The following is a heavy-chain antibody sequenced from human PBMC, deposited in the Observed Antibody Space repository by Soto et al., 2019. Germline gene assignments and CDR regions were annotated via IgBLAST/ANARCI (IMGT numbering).Heavy chain of an antibody. CDR1: GFTFSSYA. V-gene: IGHV3-23*01. Sequence: EVQLLESGGGLVQPGGSLRLSCAASGFTFSSYAMSWVRQAPGKGLEWVSTVSGSGGSTYYADSVKGRFTISRDKSKNTLYLQMNSLSAEDTAVYYCAKGLYFDWLPTDYWGQGTLVTVSS. CDR2: VSGSGGST. D-gene: IGHD3-9*01. CDR3: AKGLYFDWLPTDY. J-gene: IGHJ4*02.